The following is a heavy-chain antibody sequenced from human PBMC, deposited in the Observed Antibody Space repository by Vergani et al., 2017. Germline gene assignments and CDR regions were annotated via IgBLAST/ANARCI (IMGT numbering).Heavy chain of an antibody. CDR3: ARGGAASEGGGWFDP. V-gene: IGHV4-59*12. Sequence: QVQLQESGPGLVKPSETLSLTCTVSGGSISSYYWSWIRQPPGKGLEWIGEINHSGSTNYNPSLKSRVTISVDTSKNQFSLKLSSVTAADTAVYYCARGGAASEGGGWFDPWGQGTLVTVSS. D-gene: IGHD6-13*01. CDR2: INHSGST. J-gene: IGHJ5*02. CDR1: GGSISSYY.